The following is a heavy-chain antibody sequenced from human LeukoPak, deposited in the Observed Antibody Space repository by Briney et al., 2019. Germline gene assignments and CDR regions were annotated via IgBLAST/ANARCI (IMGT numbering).Heavy chain of an antibody. CDR2: ISGSGGST. CDR3: ARCGYSYGTTFDY. CDR1: GFTFSSYE. V-gene: IGHV3-23*01. J-gene: IGHJ4*02. D-gene: IGHD5-18*01. Sequence: PGGSLRLSCAASGFTFSSYEMNWVRQAPGKGLEWVSAISGSGGSTYYADSVKGRFTISRDNSKNTLYLQMNSLRAEDTAVYYCARCGYSYGTTFDYWGQGTLVTVSS.